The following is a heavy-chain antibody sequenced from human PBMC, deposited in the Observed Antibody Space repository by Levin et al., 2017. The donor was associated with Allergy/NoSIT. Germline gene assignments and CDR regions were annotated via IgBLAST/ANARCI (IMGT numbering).Heavy chain of an antibody. CDR2: IIPIFGTA. D-gene: IGHD6-6*01. Sequence: GASVKVSCKASGGTFSSYAISWVRQAPGQGLEWMGGIIPIFGTANYAQKFQGRVTITADESTSTAYMELSSLRSEDTAVYYCASGGAARRAFDIWGQGTMVTVSS. CDR3: ASGGAARRAFDI. V-gene: IGHV1-69*13. CDR1: GGTFSSYA. J-gene: IGHJ3*02.